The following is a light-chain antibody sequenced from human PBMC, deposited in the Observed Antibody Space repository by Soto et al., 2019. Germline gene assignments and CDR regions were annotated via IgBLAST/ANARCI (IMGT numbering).Light chain of an antibody. J-gene: IGKJ3*01. CDR3: QQYGNTPLFS. CDR2: GAS. CDR1: QSVGSNS. Sequence: EIVLTQSPGTLSSSLGERATLSCRASQSVGSNSLAWYQQKPGQAPRLLIYGASNRATGIPDRFSGSGSGTDFTLTINRLEAEDFAVYYCQQYGNTPLFSVGPGTKVDIK. V-gene: IGKV3-20*01.